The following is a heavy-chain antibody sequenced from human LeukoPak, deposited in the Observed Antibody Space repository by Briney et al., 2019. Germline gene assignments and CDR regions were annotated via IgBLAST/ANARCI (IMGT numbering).Heavy chain of an antibody. CDR1: GGTFSSYA. J-gene: IGHJ4*02. CDR3: ARSGVVVTAIPFDY. D-gene: IGHD2-21*02. CDR2: IIPILGIA. Sequence: SVKVSCKASGGTFSSYAISWVRQAPGQGLEWMGRIIPILGIANYAQKFQGRVTITADKSTSTPYMELSSLRSEDTAVYYCARSGVVVTAIPFDYWGQGTLVTVSS. V-gene: IGHV1-69*04.